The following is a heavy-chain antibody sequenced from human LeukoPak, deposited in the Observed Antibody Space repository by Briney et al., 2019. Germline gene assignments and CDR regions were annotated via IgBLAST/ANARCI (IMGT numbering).Heavy chain of an antibody. CDR1: GFTFSNYW. Sequence: GGSLRLSCAASGFTFSNYWMHWVRQAPGKGLVWVSHINTDESRISYADSVKGRLTISRDNAKNTLYLQMNSLRAEDTAVYYCARDLGYCTSTSCFGGWFDPWGQGTLVTVSS. J-gene: IGHJ5*02. CDR2: INTDESRI. D-gene: IGHD2-2*01. V-gene: IGHV3-74*01. CDR3: ARDLGYCTSTSCFGGWFDP.